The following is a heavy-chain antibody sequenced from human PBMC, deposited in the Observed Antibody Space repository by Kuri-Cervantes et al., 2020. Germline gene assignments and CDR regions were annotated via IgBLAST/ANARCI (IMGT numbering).Heavy chain of an antibody. V-gene: IGHV3-7*01. D-gene: IGHD5-24*01. CDR2: IKQDGSEK. Sequence: GGSLRLSCAASGFTFSSYAMSWVRQAPGKGLEWVANIKQDGSEKYYVDSVKGRFTISRDNAKNSLYLQMNSLRAEDTAVYYCAARDGYSSNTRDYWGQGTLVTVSS. CDR3: AARDGYSSNTRDY. J-gene: IGHJ4*02. CDR1: GFTFSSYA.